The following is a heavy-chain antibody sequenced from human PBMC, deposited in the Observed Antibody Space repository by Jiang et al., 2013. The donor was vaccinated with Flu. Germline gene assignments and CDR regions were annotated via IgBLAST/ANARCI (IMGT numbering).Heavy chain of an antibody. J-gene: IGHJ4*02. V-gene: IGHV1-18*01. D-gene: IGHD5-18*01. CDR1: GYTFTSYG. CDR2: ISAYNGNP. CDR3: ARDTYDWIQLWLNYFDY. Sequence: SGAEVKKPGASVKVSCKASGYTFTSYGISWVRQAPGQGLEWMGWISAYNGNPNYAQKLQGRVTMTTDTSTSTAYMELRSLRSDDTAVYYCARDTYDWIQLWLNYFDYWGQGTLVTVSS.